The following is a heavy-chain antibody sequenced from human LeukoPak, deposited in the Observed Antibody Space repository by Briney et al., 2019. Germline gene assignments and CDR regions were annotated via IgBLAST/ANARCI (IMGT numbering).Heavy chain of an antibody. CDR3: AGGLWYASGSDY. CDR2: ISGSGSTT. V-gene: IGHV3-23*01. Sequence: GGSLRLSCAASGFTFSSYAMSWVRQAPGKGLEWVSAISGSGSTTYYADSVKGRFTISRDNAKNSLYLQMNSLRAEDTAVYYCAGGLWYASGSDYWGQGTLVTVSS. D-gene: IGHD3-10*01. J-gene: IGHJ4*02. CDR1: GFTFSSYA.